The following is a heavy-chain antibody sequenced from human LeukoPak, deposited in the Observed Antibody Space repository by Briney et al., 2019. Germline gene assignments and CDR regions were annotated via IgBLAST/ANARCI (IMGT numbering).Heavy chain of an antibody. CDR3: AKDQYGGNPQYYFDY. Sequence: PGGSLRLSCAASGFTFSSYAMSWVRQAPGKGLDWASAIRGSGGNTYYADSVKGRFTISKDNSKNTLYLQMNSLRAEDTAVYYCAKDQYGGNPQYYFDYWGQGTLVTVSS. D-gene: IGHD4-23*01. CDR1: GFTFSSYA. J-gene: IGHJ4*02. V-gene: IGHV3-23*01. CDR2: IRGSGGNT.